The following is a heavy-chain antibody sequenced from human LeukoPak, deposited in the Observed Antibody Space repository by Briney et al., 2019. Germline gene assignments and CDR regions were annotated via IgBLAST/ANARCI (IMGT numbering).Heavy chain of an antibody. V-gene: IGHV3-7*01. CDR3: ARRGYDSSGYYGAFDY. CDR1: GFTFSTSW. D-gene: IGHD3-22*01. Sequence: GGSLRLSCAASGFTFSTSWMNWVRQAPGKGLEWVASINPGGSEKYYVDSVKGRFTISRDNAKNSLYLQMNSLRAEDTAVYYCARRGYDSSGYYGAFDYWGQGTLVTVSS. J-gene: IGHJ4*02. CDR2: INPGGSEK.